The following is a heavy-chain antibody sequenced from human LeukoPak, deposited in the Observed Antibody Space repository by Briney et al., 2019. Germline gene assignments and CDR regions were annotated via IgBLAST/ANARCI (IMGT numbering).Heavy chain of an antibody. CDR3: ARDRYYYDSSGYYFDY. Sequence: ASVKVSCKASGYTFTSYYMHRVRQAPGQGLEWMGIINPSGGSTSYAQKFQGRVTMTRDTSTSTVYMELSSLRSEDTAVYYCARDRYYYDSSGYYFDYWGQGTLVTVSS. D-gene: IGHD3-22*01. CDR1: GYTFTSYY. CDR2: INPSGGST. J-gene: IGHJ4*02. V-gene: IGHV1-46*01.